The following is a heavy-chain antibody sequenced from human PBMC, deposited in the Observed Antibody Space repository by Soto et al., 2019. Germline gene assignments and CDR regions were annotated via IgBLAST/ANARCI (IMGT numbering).Heavy chain of an antibody. D-gene: IGHD3-22*01. J-gene: IGHJ4*02. CDR1: GYTFTSYG. CDR2: ISAYNGNT. V-gene: IGHV1-18*01. CDR3: ARSPYYYDSSGYYN. Sequence: GASVKVSCKASGYTFTSYGISWVRQAPGQGLEWIGWISAYNGNTNYAQKLQGRVTMTTDTSTSTAYMELRSLRSDDTAVYYCARSPYYYDSSGYYNWGQGTLVTVSS.